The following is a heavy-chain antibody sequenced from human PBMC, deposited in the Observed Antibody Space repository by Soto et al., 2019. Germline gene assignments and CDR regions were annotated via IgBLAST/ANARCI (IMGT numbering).Heavy chain of an antibody. D-gene: IGHD3-22*01. J-gene: IGHJ4*02. V-gene: IGHV3-73*01. CDR2: IRSKANSYAT. CDR1: GFTFSGSA. CDR3: TSHTPADMIRK. Sequence: GGSLRLSCEAPGFTFSGSAMHWVRQASGKGLEWVGRIRSKANSYATAYAASVKGRFSISRDESKNTAYLQMNSLKTEDTAVYYCTSHTPADMIRKWGQGTQVTVSS.